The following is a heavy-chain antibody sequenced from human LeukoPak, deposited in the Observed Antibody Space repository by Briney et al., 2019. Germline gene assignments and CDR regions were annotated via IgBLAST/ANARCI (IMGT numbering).Heavy chain of an antibody. V-gene: IGHV3-48*02. CDR1: GFTFSDYS. J-gene: IGHJ4*02. CDR2: ISRGRPNI. Sequence: GGSLRLSCVASGFTFSDYSMNWVRQAPGKGLEWVSYISRGRPNIHYAQSVKGRFTISRDNAKNSLYLQMSSLRDEDTAVYYCVRDPEALDYWGQGTLVTVSS. CDR3: VRDPEALDY.